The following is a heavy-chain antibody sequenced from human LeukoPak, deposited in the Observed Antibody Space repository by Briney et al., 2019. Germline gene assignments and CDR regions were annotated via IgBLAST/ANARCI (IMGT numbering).Heavy chain of an antibody. J-gene: IGHJ4*02. V-gene: IGHV3-21*01. D-gene: IGHD2-15*01. Sequence: PGGSLRLSCAASGFTFSSYSMNWVRQAPGKGLEWVSSISSSSSYIYYADSVKGRFTISRDNAKNSLYLQMNSPRAEDTAVYYCARLYCSGGSCYDYWGQGTLVTVSS. CDR2: ISSSSSYI. CDR1: GFTFSSYS. CDR3: ARLYCSGGSCYDY.